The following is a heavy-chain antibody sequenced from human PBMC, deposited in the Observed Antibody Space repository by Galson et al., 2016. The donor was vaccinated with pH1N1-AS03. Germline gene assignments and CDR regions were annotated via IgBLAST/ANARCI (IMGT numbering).Heavy chain of an antibody. CDR1: GFTFSSYA. Sequence: SLRLSCAASGFTFSSYAMSWVRQAPGKGLEWVSAISGSGGSKYYEDSVTGRLTISRDNSKNTLYLQMNSLRAEDTAVYYCAKYTMGVGAIGYYCMDVWGQGTTVTVSS. J-gene: IGHJ6*02. V-gene: IGHV3-23*01. D-gene: IGHD1-26*01. CDR2: ISGSGGSK. CDR3: AKYTMGVGAIGYYCMDV.